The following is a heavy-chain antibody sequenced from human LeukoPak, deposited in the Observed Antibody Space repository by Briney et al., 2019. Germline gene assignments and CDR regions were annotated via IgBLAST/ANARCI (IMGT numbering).Heavy chain of an antibody. CDR1: GYTFTGYY. Sequence: ASVKVSCKASGYTFTGYYMHWVRQAPGQGLEWMGWINPNSGGTNYAQKFQGRVTMTRDTSISTAYMELSRLRSDDTAVYYCARELFTPNYYDSSGSDAFDIWGQGTMVTVSS. CDR2: INPNSGGT. D-gene: IGHD3-22*01. J-gene: IGHJ3*02. CDR3: ARELFTPNYYDSSGSDAFDI. V-gene: IGHV1-2*02.